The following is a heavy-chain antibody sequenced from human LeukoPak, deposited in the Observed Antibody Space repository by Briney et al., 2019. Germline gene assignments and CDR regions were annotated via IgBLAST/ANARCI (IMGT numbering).Heavy chain of an antibody. J-gene: IGHJ6*02. CDR1: GFTFSSYG. Sequence: PGGSLRLPCAASGFTFSSYGMHWVRQAPGKGLEWVAVISYDGSHKYSADSVKGRFTISRDNSKNTLYLQMNSLRTEDTAVYFCSASRPHYGDYYGLDVWGHGTTVTVSS. CDR2: ISYDGSHK. V-gene: IGHV3-30*03. CDR3: SASRPHYGDYYGLDV. D-gene: IGHD4/OR15-4a*01.